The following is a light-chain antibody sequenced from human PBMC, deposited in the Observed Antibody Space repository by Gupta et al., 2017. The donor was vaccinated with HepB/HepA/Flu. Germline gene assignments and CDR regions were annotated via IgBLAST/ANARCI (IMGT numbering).Light chain of an antibody. Sequence: QSALTQPASVSGSPGQSITIPCTATSSDVGDDNYVSWYQQHPGKAPKLLIYDVTNRPSGISNRFSGSKSGNTASLTISGLQAEDEADYYCSSFSSTTLIVFGGGTKVTVL. CDR1: SSDVGDDNY. CDR3: SSFSSTTLIV. J-gene: IGLJ3*02. V-gene: IGLV2-14*01. CDR2: DVT.